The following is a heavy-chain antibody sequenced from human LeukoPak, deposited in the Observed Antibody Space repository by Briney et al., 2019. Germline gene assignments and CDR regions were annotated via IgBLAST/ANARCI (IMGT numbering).Heavy chain of an antibody. J-gene: IGHJ6*03. CDR2: IIPIFGTA. CDR1: GGTFSSYA. V-gene: IGHV1-69*05. Sequence: SVKVSCKASGGTFSSYAISWVRQAPGQGLEWMGRIIPIFGTANYAQKFQGRVTITTDESTSTAYMELSSLRSEDTAVYYCARDSGYSSGWLAVYYYYYMDVWGKGTTVTVSS. D-gene: IGHD6-19*01. CDR3: ARDSGYSSGWLAVYYYYYMDV.